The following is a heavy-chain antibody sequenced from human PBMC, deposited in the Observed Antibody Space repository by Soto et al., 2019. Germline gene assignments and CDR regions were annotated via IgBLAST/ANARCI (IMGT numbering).Heavy chain of an antibody. J-gene: IGHJ4*02. V-gene: IGHV3-23*01. CDR1: GFTFDTYA. D-gene: IGHD2-15*01. CDR2: ISGSDSST. CDR3: AKIPPRRYCSSGICYQTFDS. Sequence: GGSLRLSCAASGFTFDTYAVAWVRQAPGRGLEWVSTISGSDSSTYYADSVKGRFTISRDDSLNMLFLQMNSLRAEDTAVYFCAKIPPRRYCSSGICYQTFDSWGQGTLVTVPS.